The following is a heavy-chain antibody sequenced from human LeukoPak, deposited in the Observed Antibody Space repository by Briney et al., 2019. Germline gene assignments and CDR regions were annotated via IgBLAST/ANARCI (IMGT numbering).Heavy chain of an antibody. V-gene: IGHV3-21*01. CDR3: ARDRNWNDAFDI. CDR1: GFTFSGYS. CDR2: ISTSSSYI. D-gene: IGHD1-20*01. J-gene: IGHJ3*02. Sequence: GGSLRLSCGASGFTFSGYSMNWVRQAPGKGLEWVSSISTSSSYIYYADSVKGRFTISRDNAKNSLYLQMNSLRAEDTAVYYCARDRNWNDAFDIWGQGTMVTVSS.